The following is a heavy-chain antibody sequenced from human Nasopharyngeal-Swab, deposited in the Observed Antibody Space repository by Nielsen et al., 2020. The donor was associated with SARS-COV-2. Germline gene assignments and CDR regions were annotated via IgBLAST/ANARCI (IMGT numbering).Heavy chain of an antibody. Sequence: GSLRLSCTVSGGSISSYYWSWIRQPPGKGLEWIGYIYYSGSTNYNPSLKSRVTISVDTSKNQFSLKLSSVTAADTAVYYCARGIGYYDSSGYSDYWGQGTLVTVSS. D-gene: IGHD3-22*01. CDR2: IYYSGST. V-gene: IGHV4-59*13. J-gene: IGHJ4*02. CDR3: ARGIGYYDSSGYSDY. CDR1: GGSISSYY.